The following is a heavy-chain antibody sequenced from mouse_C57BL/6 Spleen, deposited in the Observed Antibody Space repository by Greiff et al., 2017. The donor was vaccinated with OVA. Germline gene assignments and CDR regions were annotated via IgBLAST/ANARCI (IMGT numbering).Heavy chain of an antibody. J-gene: IGHJ1*03. CDR2: INPNNGGT. CDR1: GYTFTDYN. D-gene: IGHD2-1*01. Sequence: EVQLQESGPELVKPGASVKIPCKASGYTFTDYNMDWVKQSHGKSLEWIGDINPNNGGTIYNQKFKGKATLTVDKSSSTAYMELRSLTSEDTAVYDWARRVIGNHWYFEVWGTGTTVTVAS. CDR3: ARRVIGNHWYFEV. V-gene: IGHV1-18*01.